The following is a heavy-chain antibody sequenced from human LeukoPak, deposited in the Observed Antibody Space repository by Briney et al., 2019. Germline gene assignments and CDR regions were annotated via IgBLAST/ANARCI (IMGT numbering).Heavy chain of an antibody. Sequence: PSETLSLTCTVSGGSISSYYWSWIRQPPGKGLEWIGYIYYSGSTNYNPSLKSRVTISVDTSKNQFSLKLSSATAADTAVYYCARLTGRYDGVDVWGKGTTVTVSS. CDR1: GGSISSYY. D-gene: IGHD3-10*01. V-gene: IGHV4-59*01. J-gene: IGHJ6*04. CDR3: ARLTGRYDGVDV. CDR2: IYYSGST.